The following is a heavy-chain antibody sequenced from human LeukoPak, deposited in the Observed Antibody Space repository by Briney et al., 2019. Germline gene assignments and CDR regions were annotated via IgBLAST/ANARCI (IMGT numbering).Heavy chain of an antibody. Sequence: GGSLRLSCAASGFTFSSYSMSWVRQAPGKGLEWVSAISASAANTYYAVSVKGRFTISRDNSKNMVYLQMNGLRGEDTALYYCASRSDAFDVWGQGTMVTVSS. CDR2: ISASAANT. CDR1: GFTFSSYS. CDR3: ASRSDAFDV. J-gene: IGHJ3*01. V-gene: IGHV3-23*01.